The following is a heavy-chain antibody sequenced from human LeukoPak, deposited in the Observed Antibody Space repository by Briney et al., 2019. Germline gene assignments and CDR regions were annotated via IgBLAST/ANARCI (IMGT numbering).Heavy chain of an antibody. V-gene: IGHV1-46*01. J-gene: IGHJ4*02. CDR3: AGRPDTAIVPIFDY. CDR1: GYTFTSYY. D-gene: IGHD5-18*01. Sequence: ASVKVSCKASGYTFTSYYMHWVRQAPGQGLEWMGIINPSGGSTSYAQKFQGRVTMTGDTSISTAYMELSRLSSDDTAIYYCAGRPDTAIVPIFDYWGQGTLVTVSS. CDR2: INPSGGST.